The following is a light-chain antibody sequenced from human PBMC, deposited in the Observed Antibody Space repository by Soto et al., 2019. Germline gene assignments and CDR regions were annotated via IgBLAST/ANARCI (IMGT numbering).Light chain of an antibody. CDR2: AAS. CDR3: QQYNTYAT. Sequence: IQLTQSPSSLSASVGDRVTITCRASQGISSYLAWYQQKPGKAPKLLIYAASTLQSGVPSRFSGSGSGTDFTLTISSLQPEDFATYFCQQYNTYATFGQGTRLDIK. V-gene: IGKV1-9*01. J-gene: IGKJ5*01. CDR1: QGISSY.